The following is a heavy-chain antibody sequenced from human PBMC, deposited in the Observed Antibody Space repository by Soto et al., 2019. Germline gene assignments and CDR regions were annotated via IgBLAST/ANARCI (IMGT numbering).Heavy chain of an antibody. J-gene: IGHJ4*02. CDR2: ISFDGNNK. CDR1: GFTFMAYT. Sequence: PGGSLRLSCAASGFTFMAYTMHWVRQAPGKGLEWVALISFDGNNKYYADSVKGRVTISRDNSKNTLDLQMNSVRPEDTAVYYCAKLGFDSSGASSVFDYWGQGSLVTVSS. D-gene: IGHD3-22*01. CDR3: AKLGFDSSGASSVFDY. V-gene: IGHV3-30*18.